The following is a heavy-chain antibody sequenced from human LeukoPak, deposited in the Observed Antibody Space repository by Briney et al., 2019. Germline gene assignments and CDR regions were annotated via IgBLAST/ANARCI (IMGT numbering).Heavy chain of an antibody. CDR2: ISYSGST. CDR3: ARSGAHDYGGSSDWFDP. CDR1: SGSINGYY. Sequence: PSETLSLTCTVSSGSINGYYWSWIRQPPGKGLEWVGYISYSGSTNYNPSLKSRVTISVDTSKNQFSLKLSSVTAADTAVYYCARSGAHDYGGSSDWFDPWGQGTLVTVSS. J-gene: IGHJ5*02. D-gene: IGHD4-23*01. V-gene: IGHV4-59*01.